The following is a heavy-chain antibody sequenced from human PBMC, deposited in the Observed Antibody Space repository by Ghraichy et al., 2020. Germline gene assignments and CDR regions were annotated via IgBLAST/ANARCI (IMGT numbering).Heavy chain of an antibody. V-gene: IGHV3-30*03. CDR2: ISYDGGNC. D-gene: IGHD5-18*01. Sequence: GGSLRLSCAASGFTFSSFGMHWVRQAPGKGLEWVAIISYDGGNCHYADSVKGRFSISRDNSNTTLYLQMNSLRAEDTAVYYCARRYSYTYNYFDYWGQGTLVTVSS. J-gene: IGHJ4*02. CDR1: GFTFSSFG. CDR3: ARRYSYTYNYFDY.